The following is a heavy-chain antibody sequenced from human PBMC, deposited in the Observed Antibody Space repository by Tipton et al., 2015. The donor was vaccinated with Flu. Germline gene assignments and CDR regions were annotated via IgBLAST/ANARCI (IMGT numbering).Heavy chain of an antibody. CDR2: IYYSGST. Sequence: TLSLTCAVYGGSFSGYYWSWIRQPPGKGLEWIGYIYYSGSTNYNPSLKSRVTISVDTPKNQFSLKLSSVTAADTAVYYCARDRLSRGFDPWGQGTLVTVSS. CDR1: GGSFSGYY. CDR3: ARDRLSRGFDP. V-gene: IGHV4-59*01. D-gene: IGHD6-6*01. J-gene: IGHJ5*02.